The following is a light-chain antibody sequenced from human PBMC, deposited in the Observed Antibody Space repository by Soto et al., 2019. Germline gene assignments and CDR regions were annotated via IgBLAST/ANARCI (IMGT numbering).Light chain of an antibody. V-gene: IGKV1-39*01. CDR2: AAS. CDR3: QQSYSTPPT. CDR1: QSISSY. J-gene: IGKJ1*01. Sequence: DIQMTQSPSSLSASVGDRVTITCRASQSISSYLNWYQQKPGKAPKLLIYAASSLQSGVPSRFSSSGSGTDFTLTISSLQPEDVATYYCQQSYSTPPTFGQGTKVEIK.